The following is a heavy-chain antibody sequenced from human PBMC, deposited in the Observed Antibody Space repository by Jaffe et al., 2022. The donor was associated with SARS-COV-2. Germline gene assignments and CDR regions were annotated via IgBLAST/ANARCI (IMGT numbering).Heavy chain of an antibody. V-gene: IGHV4-4*07. Sequence: HVQLQESGPGLVKPSETLSLTCSVSGGSVKNYFWTWIRQPAGKGLEWIGRKYNSGPANYNPSLGGRVSMSVNMSQTEASLELTSVTAADTAVYYCAIVTVTSRWGDLDAYDLWGLGTLVTVSS. J-gene: IGHJ3*01. D-gene: IGHD4-17*01. CDR2: KYNSGPA. CDR3: AIVTVTSRWGDLDAYDL. CDR1: GGSVKNYF.